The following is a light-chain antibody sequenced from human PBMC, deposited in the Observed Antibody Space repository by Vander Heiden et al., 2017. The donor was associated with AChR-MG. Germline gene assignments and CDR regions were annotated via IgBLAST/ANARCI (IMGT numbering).Light chain of an antibody. J-gene: IGLJ2*01. CDR1: STHPGDGYD. CDR3: QSYDWSLNVV. CDR2: NNF. V-gene: IGLV1-40*01. Sequence: QTVPTQPPSASGAPGTRVTISCNGSSTHPGDGYDVHWSQQSPTPAPKLVITNNFDRPSGVPGPSSASKSGNSASLTITGLQAEDDAYYFCQSYDWSLNVVFGGGTKVTVL.